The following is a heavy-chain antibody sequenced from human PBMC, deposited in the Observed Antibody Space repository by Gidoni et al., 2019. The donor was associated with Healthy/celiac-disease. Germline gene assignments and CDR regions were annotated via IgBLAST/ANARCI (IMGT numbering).Heavy chain of an antibody. CDR1: GGSISSYY. CDR3: ARGQGDYWGGWFDP. D-gene: IGHD4-17*01. J-gene: IGHJ5*02. V-gene: IGHV4-59*01. Sequence: QVQLQESGPGLVKPSETLSLTCTDSGGSISSYYWRWIRQPPGKGLEWIGYIYYSGSTNYNPSLKSRVTISVDTSKNQFSLKLSSVTAADTAVYYCARGQGDYWGGWFDPWGQGTLVTVSS. CDR2: IYYSGST.